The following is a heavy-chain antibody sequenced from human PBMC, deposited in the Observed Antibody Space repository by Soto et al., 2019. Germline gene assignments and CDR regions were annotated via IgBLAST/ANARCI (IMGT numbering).Heavy chain of an antibody. V-gene: IGHV3-30*18. CDR2: ISYDGSNK. D-gene: IGHD3-10*01. J-gene: IGHJ5*02. CDR1: GFTFSSYG. Sequence: QVQLVESGGGVVQPGRSLRLSCAASGFTFSSYGMHWVRQAPGKGLEWVAVISYDGSNKYYADSVKGRFTISRDNSKNTLYLQMTSLRAEDTAVYYCAKDPGNRGAGWFDPWGQGTLVTVSS. CDR3: AKDPGNRGAGWFDP.